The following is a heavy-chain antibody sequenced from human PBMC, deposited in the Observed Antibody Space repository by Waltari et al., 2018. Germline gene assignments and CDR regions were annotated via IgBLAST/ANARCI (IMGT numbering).Heavy chain of an antibody. CDR1: GYTFSHYG. J-gene: IGHJ3*01. CDR2: ISPFNGHT. CDR3: ARERTNPRSGLGAFDF. D-gene: IGHD3-16*01. Sequence: QVQLMQSGGELKKPGASVKVSCGASGYTFSHYGVTWVRQAPGQGLEWMGWISPFNGHTIYAQKFQGRVTMTTDTSTNTVYMELRGLTSDDTAMYFCARERTNPRSGLGAFDFWGQGTVVTVSS. V-gene: IGHV1-18*01.